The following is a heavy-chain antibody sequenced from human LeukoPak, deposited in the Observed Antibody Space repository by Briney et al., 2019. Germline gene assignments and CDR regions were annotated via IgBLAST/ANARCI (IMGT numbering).Heavy chain of an antibody. D-gene: IGHD1-1*01. CDR3: ARGPPRGKYYYMDV. V-gene: IGHV3-13*01. J-gene: IGHJ6*03. CDR1: GFTFSSFD. CDR2: IGTASDT. Sequence: GVSLRLSCAASGFTFSSFDMHWVRQPTGQGLEWVSTIGTASDTYYPGSVEGRFTLSRDNAKNSLYLQMNSLTAGDTAVYYCARGPPRGKYYYMDVWGKGTTVTVSS.